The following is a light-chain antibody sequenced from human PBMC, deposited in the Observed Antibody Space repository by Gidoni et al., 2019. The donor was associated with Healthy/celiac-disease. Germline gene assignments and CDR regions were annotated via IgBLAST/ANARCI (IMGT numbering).Light chain of an antibody. V-gene: IGKV1-39*01. Sequence: DIQMTQSPSSLSASVGDRVTITCRASQSISSYLNWYQQKPGKAPKPLIYAASSLQSGVPSRCSGSGSGTDFTLTISSLQPEDVATYYYQQSYSTPSVTFGQGTRLEIK. CDR3: QQSYSTPSVT. CDR2: AAS. J-gene: IGKJ5*01. CDR1: QSISSY.